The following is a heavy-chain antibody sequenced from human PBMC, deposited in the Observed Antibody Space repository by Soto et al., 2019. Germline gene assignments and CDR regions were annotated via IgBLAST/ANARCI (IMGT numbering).Heavy chain of an antibody. V-gene: IGHV3-15*07. D-gene: IGHD5-12*01. Sequence: PGGSLRLSCAASGFTFRNYAMNWVRQAPGKGLEWVGRIKSKTDGGTTDYAAPVKGRFTISRDDSKNTLYLQMNSLKTEDTAVYYCTTDWNYVDIVATDYYYYYGMDVWGQGTTVTVSS. CDR2: IKSKTDGGTT. J-gene: IGHJ6*02. CDR3: TTDWNYVDIVATDYYYYYGMDV. CDR1: GFTFRNYA.